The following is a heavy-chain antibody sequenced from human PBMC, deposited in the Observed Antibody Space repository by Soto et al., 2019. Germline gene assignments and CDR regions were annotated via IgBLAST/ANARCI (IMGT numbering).Heavy chain of an antibody. D-gene: IGHD2-2*01. CDR3: ATVLGYQLLQDWFDP. J-gene: IGHJ5*02. CDR2: ISAYNGNT. CDR1: GYTFTSYG. V-gene: IGHV1-18*01. Sequence: ASVKVSCKASGYTFTSYGISWVRQAPGQGLEWMGWISAYNGNTIYAQKFQGRVTMTEDTSTDTAYMELSSLRSEDTAVYYCATVLGYQLLQDWFDPWGQGTLVTVSS.